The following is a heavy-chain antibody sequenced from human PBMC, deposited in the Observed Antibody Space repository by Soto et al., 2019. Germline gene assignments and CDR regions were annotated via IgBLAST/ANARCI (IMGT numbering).Heavy chain of an antibody. CDR3: ASGKSQCYFDL. D-gene: IGHD1-26*01. J-gene: IGHJ4*02. V-gene: IGHV4-30-2*01. Sequence: SETLSLAGSVSGDSAPNGYVCWMWIRQPPGKGLEWIGYIYRYGATYLNPSLQSRGTISVDRSKSQFYLNLTSVTAADTAVYYCASGKSQCYFDLWGPGNVVHGSS. CDR1: GDSAPNGYVC. CDR2: IYRYGAT.